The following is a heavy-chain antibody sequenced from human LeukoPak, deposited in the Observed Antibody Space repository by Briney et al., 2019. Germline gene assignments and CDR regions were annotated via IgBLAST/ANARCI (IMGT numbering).Heavy chain of an antibody. CDR2: MNPNSGNT. V-gene: IGHV1-8*01. CDR1: GYTFTSYD. Sequence: ASVKVSCKASGYTFTSYDINWVRQATGQGLEWMGWMNPNSGNTDYAQKLQGRVTMTTDTSTSTAYMELRSLRSDDTAVYYCARGATVTTYDYWGQGTLVTVSS. CDR3: ARGATVTTYDY. D-gene: IGHD4-17*01. J-gene: IGHJ4*02.